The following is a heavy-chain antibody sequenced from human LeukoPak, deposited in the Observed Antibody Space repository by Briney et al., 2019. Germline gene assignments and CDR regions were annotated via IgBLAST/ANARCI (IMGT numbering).Heavy chain of an antibody. D-gene: IGHD3-22*01. CDR1: GFTVSSNY. Sequence: PGGSLRLSCAASGFTVSSNYMSWVRQAPGKGLEWVSAISGSGGSAYYADSVKGRFTISRDNSKNTLYLQMNSLRAEDTAVYYCAKHPNYYDTLFDYWGQGTLVTVSS. CDR2: ISGSGGSA. V-gene: IGHV3-23*01. J-gene: IGHJ4*02. CDR3: AKHPNYYDTLFDY.